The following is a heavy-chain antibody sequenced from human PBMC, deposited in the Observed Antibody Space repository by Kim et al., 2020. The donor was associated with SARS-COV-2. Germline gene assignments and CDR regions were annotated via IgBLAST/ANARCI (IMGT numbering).Heavy chain of an antibody. CDR3: ARVPGSVSLFDP. V-gene: IGHV3-7*03. J-gene: IGHJ5*02. Sequence: YDVNALKGRCTISRDYAKNSLYLQMNSLRAEDTAVYYCARVPGSVSLFDPWGQGTLVTVSS. D-gene: IGHD4-17*01.